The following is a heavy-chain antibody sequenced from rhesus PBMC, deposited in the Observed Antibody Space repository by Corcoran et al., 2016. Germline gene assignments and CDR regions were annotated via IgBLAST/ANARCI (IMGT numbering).Heavy chain of an antibody. J-gene: IGHJ4*01. CDR1: GASMTDYW. V-gene: IGHV4-80*01. D-gene: IGHD1-44*01. Sequence: QVHLQASGPGLVKPSETLSLTCGVSGASMTDYWWSWVRRPPGKRLEGIGEINGNGGATNNNPSIKSRVNISKDASKRQFTRELKAVTAADTAIYYCARDGRVGPYWGQGVLVTVST. CDR2: INGNGGAT. CDR3: ARDGRVGPY.